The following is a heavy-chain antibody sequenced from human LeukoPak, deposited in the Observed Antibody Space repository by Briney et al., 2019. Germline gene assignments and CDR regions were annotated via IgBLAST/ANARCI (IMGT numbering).Heavy chain of an antibody. Sequence: GGSLRLSCAASGFTFSSYSMNWVRQAPGKGLEWVSYISSSSSAIYYADSVKGRFTISRDNAKNSLYLQMNSLRDEDTAVYYCAREPLYGSGSYSFDYWGQGTLVTVSS. CDR3: AREPLYGSGSYSFDY. D-gene: IGHD3-10*01. J-gene: IGHJ4*02. CDR2: ISSSSSAI. V-gene: IGHV3-48*02. CDR1: GFTFSSYS.